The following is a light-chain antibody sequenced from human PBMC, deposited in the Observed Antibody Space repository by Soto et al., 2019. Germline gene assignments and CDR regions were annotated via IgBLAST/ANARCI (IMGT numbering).Light chain of an antibody. CDR1: QSISGT. CDR2: GAS. CDR3: QQYGGSPRT. V-gene: IGKV3-15*01. J-gene: IGKJ1*01. Sequence: EIVITQSPSTLSVSPGGRATLSCRASQSISGTLAWYQQKPGQAPRLLIYGASTRATSFPARFSGSGSGTDFTLTITRLEPEDFAVYYCQQYGGSPRTFGQGTKVDIK.